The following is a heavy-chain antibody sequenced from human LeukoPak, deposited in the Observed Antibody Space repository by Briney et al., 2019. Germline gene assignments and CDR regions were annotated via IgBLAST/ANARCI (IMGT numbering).Heavy chain of an antibody. J-gene: IGHJ4*02. CDR2: ISWNSGSI. CDR1: GFTFDDYA. V-gene: IGHV3-9*01. D-gene: IGHD4-23*01. CDR3: ARDKRRTTVATPLDY. Sequence: GRSLRLSCAASGFTFDDYAMHWVRQAPGKGLEWVSGISWNSGSIGYADSVKGRFTISRDNSKNTLYLQMNSLRPEDTAVYYCARDKRRTTVATPLDYWGQGTLVTVSS.